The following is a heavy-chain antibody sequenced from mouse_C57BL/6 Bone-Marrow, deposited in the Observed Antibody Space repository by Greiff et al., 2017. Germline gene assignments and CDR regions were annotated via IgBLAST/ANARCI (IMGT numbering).Heavy chain of an antibody. CDR3: ARYDWYYAMDY. CDR1: GFTFSDYG. V-gene: IGHV5-17*01. Sequence: EVKLMESGGGLVKPGGSLKLSCAASGFTFSDYGMHWVRQAPEKGLEWVAYISSGSSTIYYADTVKGRFTISRDNAKNTLFLQMTSLRSEDTAMYYCARYDWYYAMDYWGQGTSGTVSS. J-gene: IGHJ4*01. D-gene: IGHD2-12*01. CDR2: ISSGSSTI.